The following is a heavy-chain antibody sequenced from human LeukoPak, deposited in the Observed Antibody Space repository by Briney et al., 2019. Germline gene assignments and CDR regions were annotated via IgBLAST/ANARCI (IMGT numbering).Heavy chain of an antibody. Sequence: PSETLSLTCAVYGGSFSGYYWSWIRQPPGKGLEWIGEINHSGSTNYNPSLKSRVTISVDTSKNQFSLKLSSVTAADTAVYYCASIFIAARDYYYYYGMDVWGQGTTVIVSS. J-gene: IGHJ6*02. D-gene: IGHD6-6*01. CDR1: GGSFSGYY. V-gene: IGHV4-34*01. CDR2: INHSGST. CDR3: ASIFIAARDYYYYYGMDV.